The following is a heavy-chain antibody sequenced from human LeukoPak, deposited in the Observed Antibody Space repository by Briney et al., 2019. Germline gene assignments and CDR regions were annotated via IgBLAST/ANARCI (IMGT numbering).Heavy chain of an antibody. CDR2: ISAYNGKT. CDR1: GYTFTSYG. Sequence: ASVKVSCKASGYTFTSYGISWVRQAPGQGLEWMGWISAYNGKTNYAQKLQGRVTMTTDTSTSTAYMELRSLRSDDTAVYYCARDLWELGEPDDAFDIWGQGTMVTVSS. D-gene: IGHD1-26*01. V-gene: IGHV1-18*01. CDR3: ARDLWELGEPDDAFDI. J-gene: IGHJ3*02.